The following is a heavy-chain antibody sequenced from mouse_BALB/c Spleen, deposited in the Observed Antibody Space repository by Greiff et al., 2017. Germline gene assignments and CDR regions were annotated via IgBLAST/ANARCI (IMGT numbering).Heavy chain of an antibody. CDR2: INSNGGST. D-gene: IGHD2-14*01. CDR3: AREIGGFAY. J-gene: IGHJ3*01. CDR1: GFTFSSYG. Sequence: EVKLVESGGGLVQPGGSLKLSCAASGFTFSSYGMSWVRQTPDKRLELVATINSNGGSTYYPDSVKGRFTISRDNAKNTLYLQMSSLKSEDTAMYYCAREIGGFAYWGQGTLVTVSA. V-gene: IGHV5-6-3*01.